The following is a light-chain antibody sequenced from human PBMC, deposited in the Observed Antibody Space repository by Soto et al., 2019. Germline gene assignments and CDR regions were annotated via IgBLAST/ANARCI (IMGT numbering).Light chain of an antibody. Sequence: QSALNQPASVSGSPGQSITISCTGTSSDVGGYNYVSWYQQHPGKAPKLMIYEVSNRPSGVSNRFSGSKSGNTASLTISGLQAEDEADYYCSSYTTSSPLYVFGTGTKLTVL. V-gene: IGLV2-14*01. CDR2: EVS. CDR3: SSYTTSSPLYV. CDR1: SSDVGGYNY. J-gene: IGLJ1*01.